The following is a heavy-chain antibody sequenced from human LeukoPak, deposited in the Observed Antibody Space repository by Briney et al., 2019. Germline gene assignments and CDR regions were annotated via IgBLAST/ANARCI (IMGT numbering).Heavy chain of an antibody. V-gene: IGHV4-59*01. CDR2: IYYSGST. CDR3: ASIKDGSGWPYYFDY. Sequence: PSETLSLTCAVYGGSFSGYYWSWIRQPPGKGLEWIGYIYYSGSTNYNPSLKSRVTISVDTSKNQFSLKLSSVTAADTAVYYCASIKDGSGWPYYFDYWGQGTLVTVSS. D-gene: IGHD6-19*01. J-gene: IGHJ4*02. CDR1: GGSFSGYY.